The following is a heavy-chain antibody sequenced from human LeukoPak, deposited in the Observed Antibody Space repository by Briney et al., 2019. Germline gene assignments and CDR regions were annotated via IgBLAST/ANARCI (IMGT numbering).Heavy chain of an antibody. CDR3: ATGRSDITIVQGGLKTFDY. Sequence: GASVKVSCKVSGYTLTELSMHWVRQAPGKGLEWMGGFDPEDGGTIYAQKFQGRVTMTEDTSTDTAYMELSSLRSEDTAVYYCATGRSDITIVQGGLKTFDYWGQGTLVTVSS. CDR2: FDPEDGGT. CDR1: GYTLTELS. J-gene: IGHJ4*02. D-gene: IGHD3-10*01. V-gene: IGHV1-24*01.